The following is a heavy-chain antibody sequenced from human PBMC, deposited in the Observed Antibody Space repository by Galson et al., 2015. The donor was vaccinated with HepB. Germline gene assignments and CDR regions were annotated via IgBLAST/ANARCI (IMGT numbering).Heavy chain of an antibody. CDR2: IYYSGTT. J-gene: IGHJ4*02. Sequence: SETLSLTCTVSGGSISSSSSYWGWIRRPPGKGLEWIGSIYYSGTTFHNPSLKSRVTISVDTSKNQFSLILSSVTAADTAVYCCAKHSGTYYSPKYWGQGTLVTVSS. CDR3: AKHSGTYYSPKY. V-gene: IGHV4-39*01. D-gene: IGHD1-26*01. CDR1: GGSISSSSSY.